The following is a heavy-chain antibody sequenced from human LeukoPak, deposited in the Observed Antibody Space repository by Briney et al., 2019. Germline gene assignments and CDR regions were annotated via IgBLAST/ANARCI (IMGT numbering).Heavy chain of an antibody. V-gene: IGHV3-23*01. CDR2: ISGSGGST. Sequence: TGGSLRLSCAASGFTFSSYAMSWVRQAPGKGLEWVSAISGSGGSTYYADSVKGRFAISRDNSKNTLYLQMNSLRAEDTAVYYCAKSYYDSSGYAPDFDYWGQGTLVTVSS. CDR1: GFTFSSYA. CDR3: AKSYYDSSGYAPDFDY. J-gene: IGHJ4*02. D-gene: IGHD3-22*01.